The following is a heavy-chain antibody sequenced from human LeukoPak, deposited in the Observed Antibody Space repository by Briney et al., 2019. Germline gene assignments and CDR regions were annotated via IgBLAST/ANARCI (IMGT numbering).Heavy chain of an antibody. Sequence: SETLSLTCTVSGGSVSSYYWSWIRQPAGKGLELIGRIYTSGSTNYNPSLKSRVTMSVDTSKNQFSLKLSSVTAADTAVYYCARQAIAAGPYYYYYMDVWGKGTTVTVSS. V-gene: IGHV4-4*07. CDR1: GGSVSSYY. D-gene: IGHD6-25*01. CDR2: IYTSGST. CDR3: ARQAIAAGPYYYYYMDV. J-gene: IGHJ6*03.